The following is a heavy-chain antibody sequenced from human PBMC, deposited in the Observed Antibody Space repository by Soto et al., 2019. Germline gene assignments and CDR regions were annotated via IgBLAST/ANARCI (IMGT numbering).Heavy chain of an antibody. J-gene: IGHJ4*02. Sequence: QVQLVESGGGVVQPGRSLRLSCAASGFTFSSYGMHWVRQAPGKRLEWVAVVSYDGSNKYYADSVKGRFTISRDNSKSTLYLQMNSLRAEDTAVYYCAKDIGSSSWYWSATLDYWGQGTLVNVSS. V-gene: IGHV3-30*18. D-gene: IGHD6-13*01. CDR1: GFTFSSYG. CDR2: VSYDGSNK. CDR3: AKDIGSSSWYWSATLDY.